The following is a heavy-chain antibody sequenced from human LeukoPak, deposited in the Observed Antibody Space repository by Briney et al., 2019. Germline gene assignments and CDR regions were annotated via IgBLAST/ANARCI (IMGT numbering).Heavy chain of an antibody. CDR3: ARQGYSSGWSRGFDY. CDR1: GYSFTSYW. Sequence: GESLKISCKGSGYSFTSYWIGWVRQLPGKGLEWMGIIYPGDSDTRYSPSFQGQVTISADKSISTAYLQWSSLKASDTAMYYCARQGYSSGWSRGFDYWGQGTLVTVSS. D-gene: IGHD6-19*01. V-gene: IGHV5-51*01. CDR2: IYPGDSDT. J-gene: IGHJ4*02.